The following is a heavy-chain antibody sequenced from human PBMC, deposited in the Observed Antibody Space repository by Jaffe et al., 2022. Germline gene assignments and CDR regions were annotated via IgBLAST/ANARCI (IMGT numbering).Heavy chain of an antibody. Sequence: QVQLVQSGAEVKKPGASVKVSCKASGYTFTSYYMHWVRQAPGQGLEWMGIINPSGGSTSYAQKFQGRVTMTRDTSTSTVYMELSSLRSEDTAVYYCARVLYYDILTGESGIDAFDIWGQGTMVTVSS. J-gene: IGHJ3*02. CDR1: GYTFTSYY. D-gene: IGHD3-9*01. CDR2: INPSGGST. V-gene: IGHV1-46*01. CDR3: ARVLYYDILTGESGIDAFDI.